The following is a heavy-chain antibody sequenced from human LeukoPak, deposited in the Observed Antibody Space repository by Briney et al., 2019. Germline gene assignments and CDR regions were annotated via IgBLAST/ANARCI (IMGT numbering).Heavy chain of an antibody. CDR2: MNPNSGNT. D-gene: IGHD6-13*01. Sequence: GASVKVSCEASGYTFTTCDINWVRQAAGQGLEWMGWMNPNSGNTGNAQKFQGRVTMTRNTSISTAYMELTSLTSEDTAVYFCARIAAPGNRRLNFWGQGTLVTVSS. CDR1: GYTFTTCD. CDR3: ARIAAPGNRRLNF. V-gene: IGHV1-8*01. J-gene: IGHJ4*02.